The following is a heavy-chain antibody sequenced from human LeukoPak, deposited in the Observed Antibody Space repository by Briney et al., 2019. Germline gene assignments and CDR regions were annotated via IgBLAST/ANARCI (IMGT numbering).Heavy chain of an antibody. D-gene: IGHD3-22*01. V-gene: IGHV3-48*01. J-gene: IGHJ4*02. CDR1: GFTFSSYS. CDR2: ISSSSSTI. CDR3: ARDLFRSSGYYLGY. Sequence: GGSLRLSCAASGFTFSSYSMNWVHQAPGKGLEWVSYISSSSSTIYYADSVKGRFTISRDNAKNSLYLQMNSLRAEDTAVYYCARDLFRSSGYYLGYWGQGTLVTASS.